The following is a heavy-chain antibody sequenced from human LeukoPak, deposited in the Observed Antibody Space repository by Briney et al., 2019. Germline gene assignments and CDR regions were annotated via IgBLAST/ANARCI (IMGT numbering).Heavy chain of an antibody. D-gene: IGHD1-26*01. Sequence: PGGSLRLSCAASGFTFSSYSMNWVRQAPGKGLEWVSSISSSSSYIYYADSVKGRFTISRDNAKNSLYLQMNSQRAEDTAVYYCARVERYSGNFDYWGQGTLVTVSS. CDR3: ARVERYSGNFDY. J-gene: IGHJ4*02. CDR1: GFTFSSYS. V-gene: IGHV3-21*01. CDR2: ISSSSSYI.